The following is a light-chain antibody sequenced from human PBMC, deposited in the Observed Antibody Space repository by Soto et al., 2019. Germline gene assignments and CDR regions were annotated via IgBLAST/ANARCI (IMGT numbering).Light chain of an antibody. CDR2: GAS. V-gene: IGKV3-15*01. Sequence: EIVMTQSPATLSVSTGERATLSCRASQSVSSNLAWYQQKPGQAPRLLIYGASTRATGIPARFSGSGSGTEFTLTISSLQSEDFAVYYCQQYNNWQWTFGQGTKVDI. CDR1: QSVSSN. J-gene: IGKJ1*01. CDR3: QQYNNWQWT.